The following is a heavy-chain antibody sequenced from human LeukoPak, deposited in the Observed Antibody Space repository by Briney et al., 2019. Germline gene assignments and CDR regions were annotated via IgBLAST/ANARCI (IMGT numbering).Heavy chain of an antibody. D-gene: IGHD2-15*01. CDR3: AARPGEVAVPYDY. J-gene: IGHJ4*02. CDR1: GFTFSTYA. CDR2: ISRGGDVT. Sequence: GGSLRLSCAASGFTFSTYAMTWVRQAPGKGLEWVSLISRGGDVTYYADSVKGRYTISRDSSKNTLYLQMHSLRAEDTAVYYCAARPGEVAVPYDYWGQGTLVTVSS. V-gene: IGHV3-23*01.